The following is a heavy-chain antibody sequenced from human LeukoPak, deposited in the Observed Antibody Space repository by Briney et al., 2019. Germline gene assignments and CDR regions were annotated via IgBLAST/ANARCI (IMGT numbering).Heavy chain of an antibody. D-gene: IGHD3-16*01. CDR1: GYTLSELS. CDR3: ARDWGSQYGMDV. V-gene: IGHV1-24*01. CDR2: FDPEDGET. J-gene: IGHJ6*02. Sequence: ASVKVSCKVSGYTLSELSMHWVRQAPGKGLEWMGGFDPEDGETIYAQKFQGRVTMTEDTSTDTAYMELSRLRSDDTAVYYCARDWGSQYGMDVWGQGTTITVSS.